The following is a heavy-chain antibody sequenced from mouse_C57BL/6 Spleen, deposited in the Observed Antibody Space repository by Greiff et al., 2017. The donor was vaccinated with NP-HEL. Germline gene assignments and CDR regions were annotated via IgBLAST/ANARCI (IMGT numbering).Heavy chain of an antibody. CDR1: GFTFSSYT. CDR2: ISGGGGNT. CDR3: ARHERRNYGSSYEDYAMDY. V-gene: IGHV5-9*01. Sequence: EVMLVESGGGLVKPGGSLKLSCAASGFTFSSYTMSWVRQTPEKRLEWVATISGGGGNTYYPDSVKGRFTISRDNAKNTLYLKMSSLRSEDTALYYCARHERRNYGSSYEDYAMDYWGQGTSVTVSS. D-gene: IGHD1-1*01. J-gene: IGHJ4*01.